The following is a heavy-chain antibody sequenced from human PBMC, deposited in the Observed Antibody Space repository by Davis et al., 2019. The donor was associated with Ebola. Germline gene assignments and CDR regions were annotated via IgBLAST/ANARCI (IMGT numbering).Heavy chain of an antibody. D-gene: IGHD6-19*01. CDR2: IRSSDTTI. J-gene: IGHJ6*02. Sequence: GESLKISCAVSGVTFRNYVMSWIRQAPGKGLEWVSSIRSSDTTIYYSDPVKGRFTVSRDNAKNSLYLQMNSLRAEDTAVYYCARDKRSSWYGGMDVWGQGTTVTVSS. CDR3: ARDKRSSWYGGMDV. CDR1: GVTFRNYV. V-gene: IGHV3-11*01.